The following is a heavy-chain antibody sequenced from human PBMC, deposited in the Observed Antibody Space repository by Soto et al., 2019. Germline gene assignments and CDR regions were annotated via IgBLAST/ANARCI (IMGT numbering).Heavy chain of an antibody. CDR3: ALSSGLLWFGTTFDP. CDR2: IYYSGST. CDR1: GGSISSYY. D-gene: IGHD3-10*01. J-gene: IGHJ5*02. V-gene: IGHV4-59*08. Sequence: SETLSLTCTVSGGSISSYYWSWIRQPPGKGLEWIGYIYYSGSTNYNPSLKSRVTISVDTSKNQFSLKLSSVTAADTAVYYCALSSGLLWFGTTFDPWGQGILVTVSS.